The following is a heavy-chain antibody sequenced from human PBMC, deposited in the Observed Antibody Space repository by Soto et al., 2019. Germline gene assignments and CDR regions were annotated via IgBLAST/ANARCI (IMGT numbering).Heavy chain of an antibody. CDR3: ARGGTADPFDF. V-gene: IGHV3-21*01. J-gene: IGHJ4*02. Sequence: GGSLRLSCAASGFTFISYSMNWVRQAPGEGLEWVSSMSPDSAYIYYADSMKGRFTISRDNAKSSLYLQLDSLRAEDTAVYYCARGGTADPFDFWGQGTLVTVSS. CDR2: MSPDSAYI. CDR1: GFTFISYS.